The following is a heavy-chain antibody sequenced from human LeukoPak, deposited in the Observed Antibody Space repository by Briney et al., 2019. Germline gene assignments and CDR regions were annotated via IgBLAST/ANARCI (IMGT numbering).Heavy chain of an antibody. V-gene: IGHV1-18*01. CDR1: GYTFTNYG. Sequence: ASVKVSCKASGYTFTNYGISWVRQASGQGLEWMGWISGYNDNTIYAQKLPARVTMTTDTSTSTAYMELRSLRSDATAVYYCATYYAFWSGTDYWGQGTPVTAPS. CDR3: ATYYAFWSGTDY. J-gene: IGHJ4*02. D-gene: IGHD3-3*01. CDR2: ISGYNDNT.